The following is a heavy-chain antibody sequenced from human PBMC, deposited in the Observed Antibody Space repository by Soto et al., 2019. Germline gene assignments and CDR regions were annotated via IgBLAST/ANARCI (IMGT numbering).Heavy chain of an antibody. CDR3: ARGRYGRCLHDY. V-gene: IGHV3-74*01. CDR1: GFTFSEYW. D-gene: IGHD5-18*01. Sequence: EVQLVESGGGLVQPGESLRLSCAASGFTFSEYWIHWVRQAPGKGLEWVSRIKGDRSRTNYADSVKGRCTISRDNANNVVFLHMNTMPADDTAVYYCARGRYGRCLHDYWGPGTLVTVSS. J-gene: IGHJ4*02. CDR2: IKGDRSRT.